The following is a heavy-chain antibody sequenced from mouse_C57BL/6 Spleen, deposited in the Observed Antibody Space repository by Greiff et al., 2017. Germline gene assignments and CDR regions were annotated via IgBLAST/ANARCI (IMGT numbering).Heavy chain of an antibody. CDR1: GYTFTSYW. D-gene: IGHD2-3*01. J-gene: IGHJ1*03. CDR2: IYPGSGST. CDR3: ERYGIYDGYHWYFDV. V-gene: IGHV1-55*01. Sequence: QVQLQQPGAELVKPGASVKMSCKASGYTFTSYWITWVKQRPGQGLEWIGDIYPGSGSTNYNEKFKSKATLTVETSSSTAYMQLSSLTSEDSAVYYCERYGIYDGYHWYFDVWGTGTTVTVSS.